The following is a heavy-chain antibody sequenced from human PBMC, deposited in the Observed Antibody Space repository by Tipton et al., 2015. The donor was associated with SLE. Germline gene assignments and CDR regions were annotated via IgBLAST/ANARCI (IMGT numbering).Heavy chain of an antibody. J-gene: IGHJ4*02. CDR2: IYYSGST. CDR3: ARDGQAEQLLRGHFDY. CDR1: GGSISSHY. Sequence: TLSLTCTVSGGSISSHYWSWIRQPPGKGLEWIGYIYYSGSTNYNPSLKSRVTISVDTSKNQFSLKLSSVTAADTAVYYCARDGQAEQLLRGHFDYWGQGTLVTVSS. D-gene: IGHD2-2*01. V-gene: IGHV4-59*11.